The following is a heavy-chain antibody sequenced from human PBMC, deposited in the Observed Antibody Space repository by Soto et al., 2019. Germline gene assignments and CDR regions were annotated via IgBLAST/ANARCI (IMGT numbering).Heavy chain of an antibody. CDR3: ARNTAMAQPSYFDY. D-gene: IGHD5-18*01. Sequence: SVKVSCKASGGXFSGYAISWVRQAPGQGLEWMGGIIPIFGTANYAQKFQGRVTITADESTSTAYMELSSLRSEDTAVYHCARNTAMAQPSYFDYWGQG. J-gene: IGHJ4*02. CDR1: GGXFSGYA. CDR2: IIPIFGTA. V-gene: IGHV1-69*13.